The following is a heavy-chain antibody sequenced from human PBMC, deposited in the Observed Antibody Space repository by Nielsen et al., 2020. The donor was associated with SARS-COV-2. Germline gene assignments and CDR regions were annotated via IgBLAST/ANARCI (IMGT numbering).Heavy chain of an antibody. CDR2: ISWNSGSI. V-gene: IGHV3-9*01. Sequence: WIRQPPGKGLEWVSGISWNSGSIGYADSVKGRFTISRDNAKNSLYLQMNSLRAEDTAVYYCARVDLYCSSTSCYQDFDYWGQGTLVTVSS. J-gene: IGHJ4*02. CDR3: ARVDLYCSSTSCYQDFDY. D-gene: IGHD2-2*01.